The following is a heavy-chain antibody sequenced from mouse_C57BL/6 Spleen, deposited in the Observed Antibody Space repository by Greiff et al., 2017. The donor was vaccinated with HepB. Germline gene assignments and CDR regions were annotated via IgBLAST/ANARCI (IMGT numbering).Heavy chain of an antibody. J-gene: IGHJ4*01. V-gene: IGHV10-1*01. CDR3: VRHGGNYAMGY. Sequence: EVKLMESGGGLVQPKGSLKLSCAASGFSFNTYAMNWVRQAPGKGLEWVARIRSKSNNYATYYADSVKDRFTISRDDSESMLYLQMNNLKTEDTAMYYCVRHGGNYAMGYWGQGTSVTVSS. CDR2: IRSKSNNYAT. CDR1: GFSFNTYA.